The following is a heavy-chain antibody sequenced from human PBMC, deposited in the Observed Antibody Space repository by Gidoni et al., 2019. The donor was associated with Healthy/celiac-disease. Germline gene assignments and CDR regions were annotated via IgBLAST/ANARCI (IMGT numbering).Heavy chain of an antibody. Sequence: EVQLVESGGVVVQPGGSLRLSCAASGFTFDDYAMHWVRQAPGKGLEWVSLISWDGGSTYYADSVKGRFTISRDNSKNSLYLQMNSLRAEDTALYYCAKDIRDYYGSGSYYGGGMDVWGQGTTVTVSS. CDR2: ISWDGGST. D-gene: IGHD3-10*01. CDR1: GFTFDDYA. CDR3: AKDIRDYYGSGSYYGGGMDV. V-gene: IGHV3-43D*03. J-gene: IGHJ6*02.